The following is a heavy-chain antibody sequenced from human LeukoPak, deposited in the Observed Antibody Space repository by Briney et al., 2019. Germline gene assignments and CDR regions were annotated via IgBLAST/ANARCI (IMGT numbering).Heavy chain of an antibody. V-gene: IGHV3-20*04. Sequence: GGSLRLSCVASGFMFNDYGMSWVRQAPGKGLEWVSGINWNGGRTGYADSVKGRFTISRDNAKNSLYLQMNSLRAEDTALYYCARDYDYGDYPGYWGQGTLVTVSS. CDR1: GFMFNDYG. J-gene: IGHJ4*02. D-gene: IGHD4-17*01. CDR3: ARDYDYGDYPGY. CDR2: INWNGGRT.